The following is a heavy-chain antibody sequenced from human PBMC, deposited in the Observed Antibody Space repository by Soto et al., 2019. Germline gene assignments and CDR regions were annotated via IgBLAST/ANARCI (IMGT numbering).Heavy chain of an antibody. J-gene: IGHJ5*02. V-gene: IGHV3-23*01. CDR3: AKGTWIHRPGWLDP. CDR1: GFTFSSYA. CDR2: ISGSGGST. Sequence: LRLSCAASGFTFSSYAMSWVRQAPGKGLEWVSAISGSGGSTYYADSVKGRFTISRDNSKNTLYLQMNSLRAEDTAVYYCAKGTWIHRPGWLDPCGQGTLVTVYS. D-gene: IGHD5-18*01.